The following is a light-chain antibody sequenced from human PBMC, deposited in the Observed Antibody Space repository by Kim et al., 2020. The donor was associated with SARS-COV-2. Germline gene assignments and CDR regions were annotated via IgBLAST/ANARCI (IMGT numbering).Light chain of an antibody. CDR3: SSYAGTQHLV. Sequence: VTSSCTGPSSYVSGYGFVASYQHHQRKTSKVMIYDVNLRPSWVPCLFSGTKFGNTASLTVSGRQAEDEANYYCSSYAGTQHLVFGGGTQLTVL. CDR1: SSYVSGYGF. CDR2: DVN. J-gene: IGLJ2*01. V-gene: IGLV2-8*01.